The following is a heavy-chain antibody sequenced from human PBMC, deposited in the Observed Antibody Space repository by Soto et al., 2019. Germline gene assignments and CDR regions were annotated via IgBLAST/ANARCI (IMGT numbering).Heavy chain of an antibody. CDR1: GGSISRYY. Sequence: SETLSLTCTVSGGSISRYYWSWIRQPPGKGLEWIGYIYYSGSTNYNPSLKSRVTISVDTSKNQFSLKLSSVTAADTAVYYCERDREWEPRMFGMDVWGQGATVTVSS. V-gene: IGHV4-59*01. J-gene: IGHJ6*02. CDR2: IYYSGST. CDR3: ERDREWEPRMFGMDV. D-gene: IGHD1-26*01.